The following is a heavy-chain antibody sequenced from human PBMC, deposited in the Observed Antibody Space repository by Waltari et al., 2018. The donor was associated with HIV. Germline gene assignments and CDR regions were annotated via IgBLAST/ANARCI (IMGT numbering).Heavy chain of an antibody. V-gene: IGHV4-59*01. Sequence: QVQLQVSDPGLVKPSENLSPTCTVSGGCISSYYWRCIRKPPGTGLEWIGYIYYSGSTNYNPSLKSRVTISVDTSKNQFSLKLSSVTAADTAVYYCARDSLTQADPYYYYGMDVRGQGTTVTVSS. CDR3: ARDSLTQADPYYYYGMDV. CDR2: IYYSGST. J-gene: IGHJ6*02. CDR1: GGCISSYY.